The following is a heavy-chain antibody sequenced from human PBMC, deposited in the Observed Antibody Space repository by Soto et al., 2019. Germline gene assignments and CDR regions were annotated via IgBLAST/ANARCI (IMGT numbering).Heavy chain of an antibody. CDR3: GLEPTGTGGFDY. V-gene: IGHV1-2*02. J-gene: IGHJ4*02. D-gene: IGHD7-27*01. Sequence: QVQLVKSGPEVKMPGASVKVSRKASGHTFTGHHMHWVRQAPGQGLEWMAYIDLDSSHTKYAQRFQGRVTTTRDTSITTAYMELSGLRSDDTALYYCGLEPTGTGGFDYWGQGTVLTVSS. CDR2: IDLDSSHT. CDR1: GHTFTGHH.